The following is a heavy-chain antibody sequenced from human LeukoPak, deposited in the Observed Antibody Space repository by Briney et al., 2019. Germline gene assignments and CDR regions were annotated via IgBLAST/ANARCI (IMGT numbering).Heavy chain of an antibody. V-gene: IGHV5-10-1*01. J-gene: IGHJ4*02. CDR3: ARHRPGAYFDS. CDR1: GYSFTSYW. Sequence: GESLKISCKGSGYSFTSYWISWVRQMPGKGLEWMGRIDPSDSYTYYIPSFQGHVTISADESISTAYLQWSSLKASDTAMYYCARHRPGAYFDSWGQGTLVTVSS. CDR2: IDPSDSYT.